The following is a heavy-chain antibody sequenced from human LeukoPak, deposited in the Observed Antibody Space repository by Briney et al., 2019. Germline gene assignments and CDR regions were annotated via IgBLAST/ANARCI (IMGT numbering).Heavy chain of an antibody. D-gene: IGHD1-26*01. CDR1: GYTFTGYY. CDR3: ARGRKVGATTGIAFDI. J-gene: IGHJ3*02. Sequence: ASVKVSCKASGYTFTGYYMHWVRQAPGQGLEWMGIINPSGGSTSYAQKFRGRVTMTRDMSTSTVYMELSSLRSEDTAVYYCARGRKVGATTGIAFDIWGQGTMVTVSS. V-gene: IGHV1-46*01. CDR2: INPSGGST.